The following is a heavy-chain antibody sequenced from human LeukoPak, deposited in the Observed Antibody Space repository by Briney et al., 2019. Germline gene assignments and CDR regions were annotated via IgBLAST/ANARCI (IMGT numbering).Heavy chain of an antibody. CDR3: ARVGSRDYYGMDV. CDR2: ISSSSSYI. Sequence: GGSLRLSCAASGFTFSNAWMNWVRQAPGKGLEWVSSISSSSSYIYYADSVKGRFTISRDNAKNSLYLQMNSLRAEDTAVYYCARVGSRDYYGMDVWGQGTTVTVSS. V-gene: IGHV3-21*01. CDR1: GFTFSNAW. J-gene: IGHJ6*02.